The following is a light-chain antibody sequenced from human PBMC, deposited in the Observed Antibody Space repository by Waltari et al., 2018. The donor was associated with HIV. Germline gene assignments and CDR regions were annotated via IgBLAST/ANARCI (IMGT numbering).Light chain of an antibody. CDR1: QTIRNY. CDR3: QQTYSTPWT. V-gene: IGKV1-39*01. J-gene: IGKJ1*01. CDR2: AAS. Sequence: IQMTQSPSSLSASVGDRVTITCRASQTIRNYLHWYQQKPGRAPNLLISAASNLLSGVPSRFSGSSSGTDFILTITSLQPEDFATYYCQQTYSTPWTFGQGTQVEIK.